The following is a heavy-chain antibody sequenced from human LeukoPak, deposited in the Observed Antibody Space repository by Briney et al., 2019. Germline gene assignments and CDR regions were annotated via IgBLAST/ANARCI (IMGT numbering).Heavy chain of an antibody. J-gene: IGHJ4*02. Sequence: SETLSPTCTVSGGSISSSSYYWGWIRQPPGKGLEWIGSIYYSGSTYYNPSLKSRVTISVDTSKNQFSLKLSSVTAADTAVYYCATRPNNWNDPSNYSDYWGQGTLVTVSS. CDR1: GGSISSSSYY. CDR2: IYYSGST. D-gene: IGHD1-20*01. V-gene: IGHV4-39*01. CDR3: ATRPNNWNDPSNYSDY.